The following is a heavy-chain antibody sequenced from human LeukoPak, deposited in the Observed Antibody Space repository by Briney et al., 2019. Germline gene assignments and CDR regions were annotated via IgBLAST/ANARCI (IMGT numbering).Heavy chain of an antibody. CDR2: IYYSGST. CDR1: GGSISSGGYY. V-gene: IGHV4-39*01. D-gene: IGHD5-12*01. Sequence: SETLSLTCAVSGGSISSGGYYWGWIRQPPGKGLEWIGSIYYSGSTYYNPSLKSRVTISVDTSKNQFSLKLSSVTAADTAVYYCATTTHYFDYWGQGTLVTVSS. CDR3: ATTTHYFDY. J-gene: IGHJ4*02.